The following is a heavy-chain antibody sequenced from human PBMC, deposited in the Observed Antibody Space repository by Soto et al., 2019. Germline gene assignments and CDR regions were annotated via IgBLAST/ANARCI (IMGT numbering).Heavy chain of an antibody. CDR1: GGSISSGGYY. V-gene: IGHV4-31*03. CDR3: AREFRVAATRGSFDY. CDR2: IYYSGST. Sequence: QVQLQESGPGLVKPSQTLSLTCTVSGGSISSGGYYWSWIRQHPGKGLEWIGYIYYSGSTYYNPSHKRRVTISGDTSKNQFSLKLSSVTAADTAVYYCAREFRVAATRGSFDYWGQGTLVTVSS. J-gene: IGHJ4*02. D-gene: IGHD2-15*01.